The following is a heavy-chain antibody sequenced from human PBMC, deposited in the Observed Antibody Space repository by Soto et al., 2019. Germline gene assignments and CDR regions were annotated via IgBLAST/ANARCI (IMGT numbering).Heavy chain of an antibody. J-gene: IGHJ3*02. CDR3: ARDPPGDIAAAGTPRRAFDI. V-gene: IGHV4-4*02. CDR1: GGSISSSNW. Sequence: SETLSLTCAVSGGSISSSNWWSWVRQPPGKGLEWIGEIYHSGSTYYNPSLKSRVTISVDKSKNQFSLKLSSVTAADTAVYYCARDPPGDIAAAGTPRRAFDIWGQGTMVTVSS. CDR2: IYHSGST. D-gene: IGHD6-13*01.